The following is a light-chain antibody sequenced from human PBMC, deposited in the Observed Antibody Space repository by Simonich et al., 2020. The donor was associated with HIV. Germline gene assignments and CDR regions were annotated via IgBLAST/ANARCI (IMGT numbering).Light chain of an antibody. V-gene: IGKV4-1*01. Sequence: DIVMTQSPDSLAVSLGERATINCKSSQSVLYSSNNKNYLAWYQQKPGQPPKLLIYGASSRESGVPDRFSGSGSETDFTLTISSLQAEDVAVYYCQQYYSIPWTFGQGTKVEIK. CDR2: GAS. CDR1: QSVLYSSNNKNY. J-gene: IGKJ1*01. CDR3: QQYYSIPWT.